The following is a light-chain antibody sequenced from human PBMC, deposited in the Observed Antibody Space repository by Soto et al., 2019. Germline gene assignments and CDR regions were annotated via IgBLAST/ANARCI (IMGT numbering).Light chain of an antibody. CDR2: DVS. Sequence: QSALTQPASVSASPGQSITISCTGTSSDVGGYNYVSWYQQHPGKAPKLMIYDVSNRPSGVSDRFSGSKSGNTASLTISGLQAEDEADYYCSSYTSXSTHVFGTGTKVTVL. V-gene: IGLV2-14*01. CDR1: SSDVGGYNY. J-gene: IGLJ1*01. CDR3: SSYTSXSTHV.